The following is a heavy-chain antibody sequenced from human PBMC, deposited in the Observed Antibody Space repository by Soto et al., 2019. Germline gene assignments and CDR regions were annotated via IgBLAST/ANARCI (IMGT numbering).Heavy chain of an antibody. Sequence: SETLSLTCTVSGGSISSYYWSWIRQPPGKGLEWIGYIYYSGSTNYNPSLKSRVTISVDTSKNQFSLKLSSVTAADTAVYYCARHSRTIFGVVIDYWGQGTLVTVSS. CDR3: ARHSRTIFGVVIDY. CDR2: IYYSGST. V-gene: IGHV4-59*08. D-gene: IGHD3-3*01. CDR1: GGSISSYY. J-gene: IGHJ4*02.